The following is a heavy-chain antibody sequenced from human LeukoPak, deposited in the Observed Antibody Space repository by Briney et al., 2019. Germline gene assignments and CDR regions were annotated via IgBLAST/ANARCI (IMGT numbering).Heavy chain of an antibody. CDR1: GGSISSSSYY. CDR2: IYYSGST. D-gene: IGHD6-19*01. Sequence: SETLSLTCTVSGGSISSSSYYWGWIRQPPGKGLEWIGSIYYSGSTYYNPSLKSRVTISVDTSKNQFSLKLSSVTAADTAVYYCARGLYSSGWYNWFDPWGQGTLVTVSS. V-gene: IGHV4-39*07. J-gene: IGHJ5*02. CDR3: ARGLYSSGWYNWFDP.